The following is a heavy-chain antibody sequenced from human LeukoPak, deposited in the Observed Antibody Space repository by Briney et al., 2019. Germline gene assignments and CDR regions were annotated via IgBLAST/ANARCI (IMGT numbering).Heavy chain of an antibody. J-gene: IGHJ3*02. Sequence: PGGSLRLSCAASGFTFSGSAMHWVRQASGKGLEWVGRIRSKANSYATAYAASVKGRFTISRDDSKNTAYLQMNSLKTEDTAVYYCTRPSSSWYAFDIWGQGTMVTVPS. CDR2: IRSKANSYAT. CDR3: TRPSSSWYAFDI. D-gene: IGHD6-13*01. CDR1: GFTFSGSA. V-gene: IGHV3-73*01.